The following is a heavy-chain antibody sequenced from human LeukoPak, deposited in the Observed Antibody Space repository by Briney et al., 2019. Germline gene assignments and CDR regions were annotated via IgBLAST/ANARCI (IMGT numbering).Heavy chain of an antibody. V-gene: IGHV4-61*02. CDR2: IYTSGST. J-gene: IGHJ4*02. Sequence: SETLSLTCTVSGGSISSGSYYWSWIRRPAGKGLEWIGRIYTSGSTNYNPSLKSRVTISVDTSKNQFSLKLSSVTAADTAVYYCARADGGWYYFDYWGQGTLVTVSS. CDR3: ARADGGWYYFDY. D-gene: IGHD6-19*01. CDR1: GGSISSGSYY.